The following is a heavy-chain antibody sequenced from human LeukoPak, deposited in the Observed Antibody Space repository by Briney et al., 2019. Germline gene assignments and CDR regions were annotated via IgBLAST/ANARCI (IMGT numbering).Heavy chain of an antibody. CDR1: GGTFSIYA. Sequence: SVKVSFKASGGTFSIYAISWVRQAPGQVLEWMGGIIPIFGTANYAQKFQGRVTITADESTSTAYMELSSLRSEDTAVYYCARGDGSFGEFYFDYWGQGTLVTVSS. D-gene: IGHD3-10*01. V-gene: IGHV1-69*13. CDR3: ARGDGSFGEFYFDY. CDR2: IIPIFGTA. J-gene: IGHJ4*02.